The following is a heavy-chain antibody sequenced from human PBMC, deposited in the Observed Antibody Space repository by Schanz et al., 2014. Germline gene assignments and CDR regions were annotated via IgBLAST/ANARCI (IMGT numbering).Heavy chain of an antibody. J-gene: IGHJ4*02. CDR3: AKNRAGGYESFLDS. Sequence: EVKLVESGGGLVQPGGSLRLSCAASGFTFSDHFMDWVRQAPGKGLEWVGHSRNKGHSYTSEYAASVKGRFTISRDNSKNSLYLQMDSLRSEDTALYYCAKNRAGGYESFLDSWGQGTLVTVSS. D-gene: IGHD5-12*01. CDR2: SRNKGHSYTS. V-gene: IGHV3-72*01. CDR1: GFTFSDHF.